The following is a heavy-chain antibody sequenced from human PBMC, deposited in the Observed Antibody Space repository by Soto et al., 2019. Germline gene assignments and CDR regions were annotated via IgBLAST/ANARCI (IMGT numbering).Heavy chain of an antibody. CDR3: AKEGMNYGPSFFDY. J-gene: IGHJ4*02. V-gene: IGHV3-23*01. Sequence: GGSLRLSCAASGFTFSSYAMSWVRQAPGKGLEWVSAISGSGGSTYYADSVKGRFTISRDNSKDTLFLELNSQRAEDTAVYYCAKEGMNYGPSFFDYWGQGTLVTVSS. D-gene: IGHD3-10*01. CDR2: ISGSGGST. CDR1: GFTFSSYA.